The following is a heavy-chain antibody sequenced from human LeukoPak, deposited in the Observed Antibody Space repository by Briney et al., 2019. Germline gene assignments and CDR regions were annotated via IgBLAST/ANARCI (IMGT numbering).Heavy chain of an antibody. Sequence: PGGSLRLSCAASRFTFSSYAMSWVRQAPGKGLEWVSAISGSGGSTYYADSVKGRFTISRDNAKNKLYLQMNSLRDEDTAVYYCAKGHDFWSGWFDPWGQGTLVTVSS. CDR3: AKGHDFWSGWFDP. V-gene: IGHV3-23*01. CDR2: ISGSGGST. J-gene: IGHJ5*02. D-gene: IGHD3-3*01. CDR1: RFTFSSYA.